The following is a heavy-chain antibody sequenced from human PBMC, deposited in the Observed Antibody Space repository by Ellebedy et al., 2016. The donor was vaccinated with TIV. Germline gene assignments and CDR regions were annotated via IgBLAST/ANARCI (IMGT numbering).Heavy chain of an antibody. D-gene: IGHD4-23*01. CDR1: GYTLMSYG. Sequence: AASVKVSCKASGYTLMSYGICWVRQAPGQGLEWMGWVSPYDGNTNYAQKLQGRVTMTTDTSTSTAYMELRSLRSDDTAVYYCARGFRYGSGRWPLDYWGQGTLVTVSS. J-gene: IGHJ4*02. CDR3: ARGFRYGSGRWPLDY. CDR2: VSPYDGNT. V-gene: IGHV1-18*01.